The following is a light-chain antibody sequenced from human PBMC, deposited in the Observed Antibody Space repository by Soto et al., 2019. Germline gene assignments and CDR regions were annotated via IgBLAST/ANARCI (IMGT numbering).Light chain of an antibody. CDR1: SSDVGGYNY. Sequence: QSALTQPPSASGSPGQSVTISCTGTSSDVGGYNYVSWYQQHPGKAPKLMIYEVNKRPSGVPDRFSGSKSGNTASLTVSGLQAEDEADYYCSSYADSSNFVFGTGTKLTVL. CDR3: SSYADSSNFV. V-gene: IGLV2-8*01. J-gene: IGLJ1*01. CDR2: EVN.